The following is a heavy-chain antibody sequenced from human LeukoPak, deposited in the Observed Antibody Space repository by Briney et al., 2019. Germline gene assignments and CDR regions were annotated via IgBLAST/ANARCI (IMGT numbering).Heavy chain of an antibody. CDR1: GGSITITNYY. D-gene: IGHD2-8*01. CDR2: MYHSGTT. J-gene: IGHJ4*02. V-gene: IGHV4-39*01. CDR3: ARHRGRNGGYVFDY. Sequence: SETLSLTCSVSGGSITITNYYWGWVRQPPGKGLEWIGGMYHSGTTYYNPSLKTRLTISVDTSKNQFSLNLSAVTAADTALYFCARHRGRNGGYVFDYWGQGTLVTVSS.